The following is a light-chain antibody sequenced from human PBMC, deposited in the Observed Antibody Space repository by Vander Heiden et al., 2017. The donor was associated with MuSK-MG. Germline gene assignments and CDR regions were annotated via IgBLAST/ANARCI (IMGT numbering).Light chain of an antibody. V-gene: IGLV2-23*01. CDR1: SSDVGSYNL. J-gene: IGLJ3*02. CDR2: EGS. CDR3: CSYAGSSTWV. Sequence: QSALTQPASVSGSPGPSIPIPCPGTSSDVGSYNLVSWYQQHPGKAPKLMIYEGSKRPSGVSNRFSGSKSGNTASLTISGLQAEDEADYYCCSYAGSSTWVFGGGTKLTVL.